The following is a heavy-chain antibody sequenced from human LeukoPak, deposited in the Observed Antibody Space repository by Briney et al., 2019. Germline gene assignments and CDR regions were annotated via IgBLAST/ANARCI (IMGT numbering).Heavy chain of an antibody. D-gene: IGHD2-21*02. Sequence: SETLSLTCSVSGGSISRSTYYWGWIRQPPGKGLEWIGSIHYSGSTYYNPSLKSRVTISVDTSKNQFSLKLNSVTAADTAVYYCARPSYCGGDCYIDYWGQGTLVTVSS. J-gene: IGHJ4*02. CDR2: IHYSGST. V-gene: IGHV4-39*01. CDR3: ARPSYCGGDCYIDY. CDR1: GGSISRSTYY.